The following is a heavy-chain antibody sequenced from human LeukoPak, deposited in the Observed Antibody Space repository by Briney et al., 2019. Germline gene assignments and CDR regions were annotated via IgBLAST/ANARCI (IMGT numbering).Heavy chain of an antibody. Sequence: ASVKVSCKASGYTFISYGISWVRQAPGQGLEWVGWISAYNANTESAQKLQGRVTMTTDTSTSTAYMELRSLRSDDTAAYYCARAVRRGEIERYWGQGTLVTVSS. CDR3: ARAVRRGEIERY. CDR1: GYTFISYG. CDR2: ISAYNANT. J-gene: IGHJ4*02. D-gene: IGHD3-10*01. V-gene: IGHV1-18*01.